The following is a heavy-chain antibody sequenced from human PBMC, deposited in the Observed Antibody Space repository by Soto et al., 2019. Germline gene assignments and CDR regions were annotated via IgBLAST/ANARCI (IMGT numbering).Heavy chain of an antibody. J-gene: IGHJ6*02. CDR3: ARGLVAASLNYYYGMDV. CDR1: GGSISSSNW. CDR2: IYHSGST. Sequence: PSETLSLTCAVSGGSISSSNWWSWVRQPPGKGLEWIGEIYHSGSTNYNPSLKSRVTISVDKSKNQFSLKLSSVTAADTAVYYWARGLVAASLNYYYGMDVWGQGTTVTVSS. D-gene: IGHD2-15*01. V-gene: IGHV4-4*02.